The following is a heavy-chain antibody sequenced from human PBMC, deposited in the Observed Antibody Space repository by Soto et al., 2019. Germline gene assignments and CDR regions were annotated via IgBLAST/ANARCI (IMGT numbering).Heavy chain of an antibody. V-gene: IGHV3-21*01. CDR3: ARDHLDYSNYVGWFDP. Sequence: KPGGSLRLSCAASGFTFSSYSMNWVRQAPGKGLEWVSSISSSSSYIYYADSVKGRFTISRDNAKNSLYLQMNSLRAEDTAVYYCARDHLDYSNYVGWFDPWGQGTLVTVSS. D-gene: IGHD4-4*01. CDR2: ISSSSSYI. CDR1: GFTFSSYS. J-gene: IGHJ5*02.